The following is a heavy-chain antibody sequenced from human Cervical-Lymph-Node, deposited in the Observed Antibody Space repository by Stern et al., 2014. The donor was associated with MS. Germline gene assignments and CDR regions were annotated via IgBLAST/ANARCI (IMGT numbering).Heavy chain of an antibody. CDR1: GFTFSSYG. CDR2: IWYDGSNK. V-gene: IGHV3-33*01. J-gene: IGHJ6*02. D-gene: IGHD2-2*01. Sequence: VQLEESGGGVVQPGRSLRLSCAASGFTFSSYGMHWVRQAPGKGLEWVAVIWYDGSNKYYADYVKGRFTISRDNSKNTLYLQMNSLRAEDTAVYYCARSLGYCSSTSCYQGYYYGMDVWGQGTTVTVSS. CDR3: ARSLGYCSSTSCYQGYYYGMDV.